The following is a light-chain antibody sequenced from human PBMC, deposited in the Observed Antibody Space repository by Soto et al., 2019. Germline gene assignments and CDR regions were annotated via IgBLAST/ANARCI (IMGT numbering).Light chain of an antibody. CDR1: SSDVGGYNY. CDR3: CSYAGTYTFGV. J-gene: IGLJ1*01. Sequence: QSVLTQPRSVSGSPGQSVTISCTVTSSDVGGYNYVSWYQQHPGKAPKLMIYDVSKRPSGVPDRFSGSKSGNTASLTISGLQAEDEAAYYCCSYAGTYTFGVFGTGTKVTVL. CDR2: DVS. V-gene: IGLV2-11*01.